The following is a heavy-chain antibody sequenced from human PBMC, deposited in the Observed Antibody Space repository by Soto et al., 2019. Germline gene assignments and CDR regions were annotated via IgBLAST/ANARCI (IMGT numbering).Heavy chain of an antibody. V-gene: IGHV3-11*01. CDR3: ARWNGGRDY. D-gene: IGHD1-1*01. Sequence: QVQLMESGGGLVKPGGSLRLSCAASGFSFSGYYMSWTRQAPGKGPEWISYISGSGSSVYYTDSVKGRFTISRDNTKNTLYLQMNSLRADDTGVYYCARWNGGRDYWGQGTLVTVSS. CDR2: ISGSGSSV. J-gene: IGHJ4*02. CDR1: GFSFSGYY.